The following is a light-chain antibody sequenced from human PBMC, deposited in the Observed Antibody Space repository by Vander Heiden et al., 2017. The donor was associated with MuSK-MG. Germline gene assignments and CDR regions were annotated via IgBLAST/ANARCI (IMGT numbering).Light chain of an antibody. CDR3: QSYDSSLSGYVV. CDR1: SSNIVAGYD. CDR2: VTS. J-gene: IGLJ2*01. Sequence: QSVLTHPPSVSGTPGQRVTISCTGSSSNIVAGYDVHWYQQLPGTAPNLLIYVTSNRPSGVPDRVSGSKSGTSASLAITGLQAEDEADYYCQSYDSSLSGYVVFGGGTKLTVL. V-gene: IGLV1-40*01.